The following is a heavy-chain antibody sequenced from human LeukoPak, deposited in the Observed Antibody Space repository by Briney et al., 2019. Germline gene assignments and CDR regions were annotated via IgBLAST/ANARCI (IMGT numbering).Heavy chain of an antibody. Sequence: GESLKISCQASGYSFNTFMIAWVRQTPGRGLEWMGLVYPTDSETRYSPSFQGQATISADKSTSSAYLQWDSLKASDTAIYYCVRHNTGADYWGQGTLVTVSS. V-gene: IGHV5-51*01. J-gene: IGHJ4*02. CDR3: VRHNTGADY. CDR1: GYSFNTFM. CDR2: VYPTDSET. D-gene: IGHD1-14*01.